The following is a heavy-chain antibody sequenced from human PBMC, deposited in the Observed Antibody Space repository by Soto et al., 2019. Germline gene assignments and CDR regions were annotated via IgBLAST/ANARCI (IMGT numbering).Heavy chain of an antibody. Sequence: QVQLVQSGAEVKKPGSSVKVSCKASGGTFSSYAISWVRQAPGQGLEWMGGIIPIFGTANYAQKFQGRVTITADESTRTASRGLRSMGSEDTAVYYCASLRPITMVRGVITHYGMDVWGQWTTVTVSS. J-gene: IGHJ6*02. D-gene: IGHD3-10*01. CDR3: ASLRPITMVRGVITHYGMDV. V-gene: IGHV1-69*12. CDR1: GGTFSSYA. CDR2: IIPIFGTA.